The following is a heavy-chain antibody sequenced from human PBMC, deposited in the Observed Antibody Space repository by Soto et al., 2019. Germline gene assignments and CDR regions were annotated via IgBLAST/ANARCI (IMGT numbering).Heavy chain of an antibody. CDR1: GGPFSSYG. D-gene: IGHD1-1*01. V-gene: IGHV1-69*01. Sequence: QVLLMQSVAEVKKPGSSVKVSCTSSGGPFSSYGISWLRQVPGQGLEGLGGIIPLFGTPSYARKFQDRLTISADESTTTSYMELSSLTSEDTAMYFCSRDGTIQMANFDFWGQGTLVTVSS. CDR2: IIPLFGTP. J-gene: IGHJ4*02. CDR3: SRDGTIQMANFDF.